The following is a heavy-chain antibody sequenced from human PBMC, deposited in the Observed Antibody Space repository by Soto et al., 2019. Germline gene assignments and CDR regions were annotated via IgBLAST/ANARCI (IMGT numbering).Heavy chain of an antibody. CDR2: INGSGGST. J-gene: IGHJ3*02. Sequence: GGSLRLSCAASGFTFSSYAMSWVRQAPGKGLEWDAAINGSGGSTTYADSVKRRFTISRDNSRNTLYLQMNSLRAEDTAVYYCAKDRWLHSRLIAVAGTRDDAFDTWGQGTLVTVSS. CDR1: GFTFSSYA. V-gene: IGHV3-23*01. D-gene: IGHD6-19*01. CDR3: AKDRWLHSRLIAVAGTRDDAFDT.